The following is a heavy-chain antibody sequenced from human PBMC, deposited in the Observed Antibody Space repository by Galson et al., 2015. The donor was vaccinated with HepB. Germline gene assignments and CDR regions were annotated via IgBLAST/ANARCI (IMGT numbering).Heavy chain of an antibody. Sequence: SLRLSCAASGFTFSSYSMNWVRQAPGKGLEWVSYISSSSSTIYYADSVKGRFTISRDNAKNSLYLQMNSLRDEDTAVYYCARDSMIVVVTPGPNDYWGQGTLVTVSS. D-gene: IGHD3-22*01. CDR1: GFTFSSYS. J-gene: IGHJ4*02. CDR2: ISSSSSTI. CDR3: ARDSMIVVVTPGPNDY. V-gene: IGHV3-48*02.